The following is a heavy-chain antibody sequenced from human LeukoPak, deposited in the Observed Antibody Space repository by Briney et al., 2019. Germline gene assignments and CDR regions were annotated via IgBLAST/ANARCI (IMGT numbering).Heavy chain of an antibody. J-gene: IGHJ5*02. V-gene: IGHV4-4*07. CDR2: IYTSGST. D-gene: IGHD4-11*01. CDR1: GGSISSYY. Sequence: ESSETLSLTCTVSGGSISSYYWSWIRQPAGKGLEWIGRIYTSGSTNYNPSLKSRVTISVDKSNNQFSLNLSSVTAADTAVYYCAKSNAWDWFDPWGQGTLVTVSS. CDR3: AKSNAWDWFDP.